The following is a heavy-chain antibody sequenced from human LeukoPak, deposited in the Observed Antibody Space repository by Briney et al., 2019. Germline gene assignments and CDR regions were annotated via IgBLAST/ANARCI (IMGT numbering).Heavy chain of an antibody. CDR1: GGSFSGYY. CDR2: INHSGST. D-gene: IGHD3-10*01. J-gene: IGHJ4*02. Sequence: SETLSLTCAVYGGSFSGYYWSWIRQPPGKGLEWIGEINHSGSTNYNPSLKSRVTISVDTSKNQFSLNRSSVTAADTAVYYCARGRPNYYGSGSYYRVQPGFDYWGQGTLVTVSS. V-gene: IGHV4-34*01. CDR3: ARGRPNYYGSGSYYRVQPGFDY.